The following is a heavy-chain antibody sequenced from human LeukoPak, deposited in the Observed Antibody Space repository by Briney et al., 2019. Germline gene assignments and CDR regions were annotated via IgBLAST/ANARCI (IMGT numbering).Heavy chain of an antibody. CDR2: IYSGGST. Sequence: GGSLRLSCAASGFTFSSYSMSWVRQAPGKGLEWVSLIYSGGSTYYADSVKGRFTISRDDSKNTLYLQMNSLKAEDTAVYYCARERVVRGFHWFDPWGQGTLVTVSS. V-gene: IGHV3-53*01. J-gene: IGHJ5*02. D-gene: IGHD3-10*01. CDR1: GFTFSSYS. CDR3: ARERVVRGFHWFDP.